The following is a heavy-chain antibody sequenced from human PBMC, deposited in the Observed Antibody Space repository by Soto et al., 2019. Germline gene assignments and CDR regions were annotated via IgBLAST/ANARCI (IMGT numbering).Heavy chain of an antibody. CDR3: AGDTAYDYYYYYGMDV. V-gene: IGHV4-39*07. D-gene: IGHD5-18*01. CDR2: IYYSGKT. Sequence: SETLSLTCSLSGASITSTTYFWAWIRQPPGKGLEWVGSIYYSGKTHYNPSLKSRTTISVDRSRNQFSLKLSSVTAADTAVYYCAGDTAYDYYYYYGMDVWGQGTTVTVSS. CDR1: GASITSTTYF. J-gene: IGHJ6*02.